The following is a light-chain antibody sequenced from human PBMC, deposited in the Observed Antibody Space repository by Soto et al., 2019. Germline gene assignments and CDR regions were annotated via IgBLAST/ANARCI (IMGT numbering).Light chain of an antibody. J-gene: IGKJ4*01. V-gene: IGKV1-5*03. CDR3: QLYNTFPLT. Sequence: DIQMTQSPSTLSASVGDRVTITCRASQSISTWLASYQQKPGKAPKLLIYKAFSLEGGVPSRFSGSGSGTEFYITISSLQPDDFAAYYCQLYNTFPLTFLAGTKVKI. CDR2: KAF. CDR1: QSISTW.